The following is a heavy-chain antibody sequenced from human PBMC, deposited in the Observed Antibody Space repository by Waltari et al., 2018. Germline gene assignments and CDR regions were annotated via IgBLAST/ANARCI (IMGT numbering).Heavy chain of an antibody. CDR2: VYYTGST. D-gene: IGHD1-1*01. V-gene: IGHV4-39*01. J-gene: IGHJ5*02. CDR3: ATHASTWYDGDNWFDP. CDR1: GDSISSTSYY. Sequence: QLQLQESGPGLVKSSGTLSLTCTVSGDSISSTSYYWAWIRHPPGKGLEWIGNVYYTGSTFYNPSLKSRVTISVDTPNNQFSLELRSVTAADTAVYYCATHASTWYDGDNWFDPWGQGTLVTVSS.